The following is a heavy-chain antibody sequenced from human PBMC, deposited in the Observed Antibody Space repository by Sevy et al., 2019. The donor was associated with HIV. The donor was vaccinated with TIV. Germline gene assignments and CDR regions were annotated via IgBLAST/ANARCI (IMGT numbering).Heavy chain of an antibody. J-gene: IGHJ5*02. CDR2: ISGSGGNT. D-gene: IGHD5-12*01. CDR3: AKEGSGYDA. Sequence: GGSLRLSCAVSGFTFSSYVITWVRQAPGKGLEGVSTISGSGGNTYYADSVKGRFTISRDNSNKMVFLELTSLRAEDTALYYCAKEGSGYDAWGQGTLVTVSS. CDR1: GFTFSSYV. V-gene: IGHV3-23*01.